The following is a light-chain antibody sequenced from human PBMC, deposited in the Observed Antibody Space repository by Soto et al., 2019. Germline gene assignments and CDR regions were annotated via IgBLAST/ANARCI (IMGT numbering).Light chain of an antibody. CDR2: AAS. CDR3: QQSYSTPLT. CDR1: QSISTY. J-gene: IGKJ4*01. Sequence: DIQMTQSPSSLSASVGARVAITCRASQSISTYLNWYQQKPGKAPKPLIYAASSLQSGVPSRFSGSGSGTDFTLTISSLHPEDFATYFCQQSYSTPLTFGGGTKVQLK. V-gene: IGKV1-39*01.